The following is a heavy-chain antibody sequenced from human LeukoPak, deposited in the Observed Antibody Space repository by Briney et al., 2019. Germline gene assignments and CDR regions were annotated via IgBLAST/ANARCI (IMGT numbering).Heavy chain of an antibody. Sequence: KPSETLSLTCAVYGGSFSGYYWSWIRQPPGKGLEWIGEINHSGSTNYNPSLKSRVTISVDTSKNQFSLKPSSVTAADTAVYYCARGRYYDFWSGARVYFDYWGQGTLVTVSS. D-gene: IGHD3-3*01. V-gene: IGHV4-34*01. CDR3: ARGRYYDFWSGARVYFDY. J-gene: IGHJ4*02. CDR2: INHSGST. CDR1: GGSFSGYY.